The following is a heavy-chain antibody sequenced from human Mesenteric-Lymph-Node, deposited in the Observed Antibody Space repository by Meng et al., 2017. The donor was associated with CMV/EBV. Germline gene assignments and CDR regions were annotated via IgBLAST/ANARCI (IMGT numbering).Heavy chain of an antibody. CDR2: IYPGDSDT. J-gene: IGHJ5*02. V-gene: IGHV5-51*01. CDR3: ARQVFCSSSCPRWFDP. CDR1: GYSFTSYW. D-gene: IGHD6-13*01. Sequence: GYSFTSYWIGWVRQMPGKGLEGMRIIYPGDSDTRYSPSFQGQVTISADKSISPAYLQWSSLKASDTAMYYCARQVFCSSSCPRWFDPWGQGTLVTVSS.